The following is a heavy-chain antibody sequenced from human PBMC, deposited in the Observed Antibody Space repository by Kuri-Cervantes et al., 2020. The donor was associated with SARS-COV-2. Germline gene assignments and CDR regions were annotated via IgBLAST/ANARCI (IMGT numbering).Heavy chain of an antibody. CDR1: GFTFSSYS. V-gene: IGHV3-48*01. J-gene: IGHJ3*02. CDR2: ISSSSSTI. Sequence: GGSLRLSCAASGFTFSSYSMSWVRQAPGKGLEWVSYISSSSSTIYYADSVKGRFTISRDNSKNTLYLQMNSLRAEDTAVYYCARGRGYFGAFDIWGQGTMVTVSS. CDR3: ARGRGYFGAFDI. D-gene: IGHD5-18*01.